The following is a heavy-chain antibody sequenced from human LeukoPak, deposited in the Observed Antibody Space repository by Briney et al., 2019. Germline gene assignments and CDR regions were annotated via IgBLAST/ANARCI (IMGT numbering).Heavy chain of an antibody. D-gene: IGHD3-3*02. J-gene: IGHJ4*02. CDR1: GFTFSNAW. CDR3: ARAPSNAHFDY. Sequence: TGGSLRLSCAASGFTFSNAWMTWVRQAPGKGLEWVSLIYSGGSTYYADSVKGRFTISRDNSNNTVYLQMNSLRAEDTAVYYCARAPSNAHFDYWGQGTLVTVSS. CDR2: IYSGGST. V-gene: IGHV3-66*01.